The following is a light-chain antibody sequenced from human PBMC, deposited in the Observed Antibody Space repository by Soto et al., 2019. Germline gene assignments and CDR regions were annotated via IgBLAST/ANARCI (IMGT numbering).Light chain of an antibody. CDR3: QQYNNWPFS. CDR2: DVS. Sequence: EIVMTQSPGSLVLFSGGKGNLSFRAGQSVTTSFAWYQQKSGQAPRLLIYDVSTRATGVPARFSGTGSETDFTLTISGLQSEDSAVYFCQQYNNWPFSFGQGTRLEIK. CDR1: QSVTTS. J-gene: IGKJ5*01. V-gene: IGKV3-15*01.